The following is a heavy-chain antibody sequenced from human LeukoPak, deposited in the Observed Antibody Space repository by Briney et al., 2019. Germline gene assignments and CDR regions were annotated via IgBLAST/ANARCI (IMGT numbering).Heavy chain of an antibody. V-gene: IGHV4-39*07. CDR1: GGSISSSSYY. CDR2: IYCSGST. Sequence: SDTLSLTCTVSGGSISSSSYYWGWIRQPPGKGLEWIGSIYCSGSTRYNASLQSRVTISVNTSNNQLSLKLSSVTAADTAVYYCAREGPYDGHYDSSGYYMWDYWGQGTLVTVSS. D-gene: IGHD3-22*01. CDR3: AREGPYDGHYDSSGYYMWDY. J-gene: IGHJ4*02.